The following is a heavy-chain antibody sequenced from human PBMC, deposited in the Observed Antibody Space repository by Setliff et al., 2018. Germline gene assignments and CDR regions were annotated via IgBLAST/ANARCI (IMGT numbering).Heavy chain of an antibody. Sequence: PSETLSLTCKVSGDSMNSGVYYWAWIRQPPGKGLEWIGRIYSGGTTYYNSSLKSRVTISVDTSKSQFSLRLNSVTAADTAVYYCARTGTYRYFDYWGRGTWSPSPQ. J-gene: IGHJ4*02. D-gene: IGHD1-1*01. V-gene: IGHV4-39*01. CDR3: ARTGTYRYFDY. CDR2: IYSGGTT. CDR1: GDSMNSGVYY.